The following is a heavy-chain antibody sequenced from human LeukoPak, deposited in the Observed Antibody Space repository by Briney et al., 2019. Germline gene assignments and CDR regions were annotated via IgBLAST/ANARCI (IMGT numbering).Heavy chain of an antibody. CDR2: INPNSGGT. D-gene: IGHD6-13*01. CDR3: ARYPGGSWYYAFDI. Sequence: ASVKVSCKASGYTFTGYYMHWVRQAPGQGLEWMGWINPNSGGTNYAQEFQGRVTITRDTSASTAYMELSSLRSEDMAVYYCARYPGGSWYYAFDIWGQGTMVTVSS. V-gene: IGHV1-2*02. CDR1: GYTFTGYY. J-gene: IGHJ3*02.